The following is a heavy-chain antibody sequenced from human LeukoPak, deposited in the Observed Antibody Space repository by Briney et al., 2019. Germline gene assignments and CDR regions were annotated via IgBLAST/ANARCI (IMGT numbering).Heavy chain of an antibody. CDR3: AREPTYSSSWYTSCDY. CDR1: EFTFSNYG. D-gene: IGHD6-13*01. J-gene: IGHJ4*02. V-gene: IGHV3-48*01. CDR2: ITLSSSSI. Sequence: GGSLRLSCAASEFTFSNYGMTWVRRAPGKGLEWVSYITLSSSSIYYADSVKGRFTISRDNAKNSLYLQMNSLRAEDTAVYYCAREPTYSSSWYTSCDYWGQGTLVTVSS.